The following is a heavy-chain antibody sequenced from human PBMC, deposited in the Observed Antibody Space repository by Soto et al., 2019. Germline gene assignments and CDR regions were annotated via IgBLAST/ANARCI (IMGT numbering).Heavy chain of an antibody. CDR2: IYYNGTT. Sequence: PSETLSLTCTVIGGSIRSPNFSWSWIRQHPGKGPEWIGNIYYNGTTTYSPSLESRLTISLDPSKNQFSLTLKSVTAADTAVYYCARDLWGYCGTDCYPLDVWGQGTTVT. CDR1: GGSIRSPNFS. V-gene: IGHV4-31*03. J-gene: IGHJ6*02. D-gene: IGHD2-21*02. CDR3: ARDLWGYCGTDCYPLDV.